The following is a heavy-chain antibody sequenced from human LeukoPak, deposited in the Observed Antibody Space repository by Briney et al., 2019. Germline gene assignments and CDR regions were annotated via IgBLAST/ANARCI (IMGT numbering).Heavy chain of an antibody. CDR1: GFTFSSYW. CDR3: ARALLQYSSGWYVGWFDP. J-gene: IGHJ5*02. CDR2: INSDGSST. V-gene: IGHV3-74*01. Sequence: GGSLRLSCAASGFTFSSYWMHWVRQAPGKGLVWVSRINSDGSSTSYADSVKGRFTISRDNAKNTVLLQMKSLRAEDTAVYYCARALLQYSSGWYVGWFDPWGQGTLVTVSS. D-gene: IGHD6-19*01.